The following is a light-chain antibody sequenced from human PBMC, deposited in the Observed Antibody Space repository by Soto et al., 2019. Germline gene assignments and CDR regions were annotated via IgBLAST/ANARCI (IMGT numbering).Light chain of an antibody. CDR2: SNS. J-gene: IGLJ1*01. CDR1: TSNIGSNT. V-gene: IGLV1-44*01. CDR3: AAWDDSLNGYV. Sequence: QSPLAQPPSASGTPGQRFTISCSGSTSNIGSNTVNWYQQLPGTAPKRLIYSNSQLPSGVPDRFSGSKSGTSASLGISGLQSDDEADYYCAAWDDSLNGYVFGTGTKVTVL.